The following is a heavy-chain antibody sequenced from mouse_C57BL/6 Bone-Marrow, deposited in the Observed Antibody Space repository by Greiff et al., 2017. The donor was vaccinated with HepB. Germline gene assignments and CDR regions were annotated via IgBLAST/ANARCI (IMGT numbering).Heavy chain of an antibody. Sequence: EVKLMESGGGLVQPGGSLSLSCAASGFTFTDYYMSWVRQPPGKALEWLGFIRNKANGYTTEYSASVKGRFTISRDKSQSILYLQMNALRAEDSATYYCARYTRDFDDWGQGTTLTVSS. CDR2: IRNKANGYTT. CDR1: GFTFTDYY. V-gene: IGHV7-3*01. J-gene: IGHJ2*01. CDR3: ARYTRDFDD.